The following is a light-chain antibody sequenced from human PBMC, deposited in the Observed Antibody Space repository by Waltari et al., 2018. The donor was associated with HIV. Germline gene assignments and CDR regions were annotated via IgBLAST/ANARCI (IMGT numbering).Light chain of an antibody. CDR1: KSKIGAGND. CDR3: QSSDIRLHGLWV. Sequence: QSLLTQPPSVSATPGQRITIPCTGDKSKIGAGNDVHWYRQLPGTAPRLLIFANSNRPSGVPDRISGSKSTASASLAITGLQAEDEGYYYCQSSDIRLHGLWVFGGGTKVTVL. J-gene: IGLJ3*02. CDR2: ANS. V-gene: IGLV1-40*01.